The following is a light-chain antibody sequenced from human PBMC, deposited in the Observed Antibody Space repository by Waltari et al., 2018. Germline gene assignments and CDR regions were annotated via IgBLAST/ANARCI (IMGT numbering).Light chain of an antibody. J-gene: IGKJ3*01. CDR3: QQYGSSPPA. V-gene: IGKV3-20*01. Sequence: EIVLTQSPGTLSLSPGERATLSCRASPSVSSSYLAWYQQKPGQAPRLLIYGASSRATGSPDRFSGSGSGTDFTLTISRLEPEDFAVYYCQQYGSSPPAFGPGTKVDIK. CDR2: GAS. CDR1: PSVSSSY.